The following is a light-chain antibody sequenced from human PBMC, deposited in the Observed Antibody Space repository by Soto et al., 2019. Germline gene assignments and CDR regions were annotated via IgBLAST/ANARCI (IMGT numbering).Light chain of an antibody. Sequence: DIVMTQSPLSLPVTPGEPASISCRSSQSLLHSNGYNYLYWYLQKPGQSPQLLIYLGSYRASGVPDRFSGSGSGTDFTLKISRVEAEDVGVYYCMQAQQTPTFGGGTKVDIK. CDR3: MQAQQTPT. CDR1: QSLLHSNGYNY. CDR2: LGS. V-gene: IGKV2-28*01. J-gene: IGKJ4*01.